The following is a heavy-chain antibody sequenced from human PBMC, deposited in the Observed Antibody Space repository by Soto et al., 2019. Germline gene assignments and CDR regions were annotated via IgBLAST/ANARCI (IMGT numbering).Heavy chain of an antibody. CDR3: ARDPSYYGMDV. J-gene: IGHJ6*02. Sequence: ASVKVSCKASGYTFTSYAMHWVRQAPGQRLEWMGWINAGNGNTKYSQKFQGRVTITRDTSASTAYMELSSLRSEDTAGYYCARDPSYYGMDVWGQGTTVTVSS. V-gene: IGHV1-3*01. CDR1: GYTFTSYA. CDR2: INAGNGNT.